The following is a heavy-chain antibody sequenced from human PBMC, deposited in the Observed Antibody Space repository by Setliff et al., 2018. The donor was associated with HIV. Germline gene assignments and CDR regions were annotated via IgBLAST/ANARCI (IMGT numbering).Heavy chain of an antibody. Sequence: SVKVSCKASGVTFSSYAISWVRQAPGQWLEWMGGIIPIFGTANYAQKFQGRVTITTDESTSTAYMELSSLRSEETAVYYCARSSHSSGWFDYWGQGTLVTISA. V-gene: IGHV1-69*05. CDR1: GVTFSSYA. CDR3: ARSSHSSGWFDY. CDR2: IIPIFGTA. D-gene: IGHD6-19*01. J-gene: IGHJ4*02.